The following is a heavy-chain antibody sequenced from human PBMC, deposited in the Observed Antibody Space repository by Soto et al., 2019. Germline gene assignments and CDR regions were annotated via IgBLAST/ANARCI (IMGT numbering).Heavy chain of an antibody. CDR2: VYHSVST. CDR3: ASSHAGAHITAAVH. Sequence: QLQLQESGSGLVKPSQTLSLTCAVSGGSISSSGYSWSWIRQPPGKGLEWVGYVYHSVSTYYNPSVKSRVTISVDRSKNQFYLKLSSVTAEDTAVYYCASSHAGAHITAAVHWGQGTLVTVSS. CDR1: GGSISSSGYS. V-gene: IGHV4-30-2*01. D-gene: IGHD6-13*01. J-gene: IGHJ4*02.